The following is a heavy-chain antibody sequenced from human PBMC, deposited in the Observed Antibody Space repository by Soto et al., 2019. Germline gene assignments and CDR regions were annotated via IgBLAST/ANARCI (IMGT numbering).Heavy chain of an antibody. J-gene: IGHJ4*02. V-gene: IGHV3-48*01. Sequence: GGSLRLSCAVSGFTFSSYSMNWVRQAPGKGLEWVSYISSSSSTIYYADSVKGRFTISRDNAKNSLYLQMNSLGAEDTAVYYCARDVEAYGDLRYLDYWGQGTLVTVSS. CDR1: GFTFSSYS. D-gene: IGHD3-9*01. CDR3: ARDVEAYGDLRYLDY. CDR2: ISSSSSTI.